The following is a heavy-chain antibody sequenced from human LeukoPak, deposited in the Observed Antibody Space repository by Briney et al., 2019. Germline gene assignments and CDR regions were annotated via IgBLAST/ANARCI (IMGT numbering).Heavy chain of an antibody. CDR1: GGSISSYY. D-gene: IGHD6-13*01. Sequence: SETLSLTCTVSGGSISSYYWSWTRQPPGKGLEWTGEINHSGSTNYNPSLKSRVTISVDTSKNQFSLKLSSVTAADTAVYYCARPSSSWGRFDPWGQGTLVTVSS. V-gene: IGHV4-34*01. J-gene: IGHJ5*02. CDR3: ARPSSSWGRFDP. CDR2: INHSGST.